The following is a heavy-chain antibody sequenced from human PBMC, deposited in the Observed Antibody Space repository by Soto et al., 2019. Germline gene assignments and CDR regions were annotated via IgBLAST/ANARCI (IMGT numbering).Heavy chain of an antibody. D-gene: IGHD3-3*01. Sequence: SETLSLTCAVSGGSISNDVWWTWVRQPPGKGLEWIGEVYHTGSAAYSTSLKSRVTISVDKSKNQFSLKLNSVTAADTAVYYCEAREHSRGQFLTDYWGQGILVTVSS. CDR3: EAREHSRGQFLTDY. J-gene: IGHJ4*02. CDR1: GGSISNDVW. CDR2: VYHTGSA. V-gene: IGHV4-4*02.